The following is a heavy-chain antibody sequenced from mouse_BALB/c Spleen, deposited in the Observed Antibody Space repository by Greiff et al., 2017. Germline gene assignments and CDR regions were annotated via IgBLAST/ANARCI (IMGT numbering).Heavy chain of an antibody. CDR2: INPSTGYT. CDR3: AREEGNFPY. CDR1: GYTFTSYW. J-gene: IGHJ3*01. D-gene: IGHD2-1*01. Sequence: VQLQQSGAELAKPGASVKMSCKASGYTFTSYWMHWVKQRPGQGLEWIGYINPSTGYTEYNQKFKSKATLTVDKSSSTAYMQLSSLTSEDSAVYYCAREEGNFPYWGQGTLVTVSA. V-gene: IGHV1-7*01.